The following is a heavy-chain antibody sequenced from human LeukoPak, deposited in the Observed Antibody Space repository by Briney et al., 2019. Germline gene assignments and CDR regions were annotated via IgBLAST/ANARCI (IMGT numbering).Heavy chain of an antibody. D-gene: IGHD3-16*02. CDR1: GGSISTYY. J-gene: IGHJ4*02. Sequence: PSETLSLTCTVSGGSISTYYWSWLRQPAGKGLEWIGRIYTSGSTNYNPSLKSRVTMSVDTSKSQFSLKLSSVTAADTAVYYCARVGGYDYVWGSYRSYYLDYWGQGTLVTVSS. CDR3: ARVGGYDYVWGSYRSYYLDY. CDR2: IYTSGST. V-gene: IGHV4-4*07.